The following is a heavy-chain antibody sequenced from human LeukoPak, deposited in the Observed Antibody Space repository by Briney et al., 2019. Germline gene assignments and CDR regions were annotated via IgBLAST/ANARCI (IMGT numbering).Heavy chain of an antibody. D-gene: IGHD5-18*01. V-gene: IGHV4-4*07. CDR2: IYTSGST. CDR3: ARGFGTAMDNAFDI. CDR1: GGSISSYY. J-gene: IGHJ3*02. Sequence: PSETLSLTCTVSGGSISSYYWSWIRQPAGKGLEWIGRIYTSGSTNYNPSLKSRVTISVDTSKNQFSLKLSSVTAADTAVYYCARGFGTAMDNAFDIWGQGTMVTVSS.